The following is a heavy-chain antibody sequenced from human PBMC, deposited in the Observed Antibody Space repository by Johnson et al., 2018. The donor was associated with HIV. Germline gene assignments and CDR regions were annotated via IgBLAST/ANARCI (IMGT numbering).Heavy chain of an antibody. D-gene: IGHD6-6*01. CDR3: ARERPAYSSSSSHAFDI. CDR1: GYSVTGYN. V-gene: IGHV3-23*04. J-gene: IGHJ3*02. CDR2: ISGRGGTT. Sequence: MLLVESGGGVVQPGGSLRLSCAVSGYSVTGYNMNWVRQAPGKGLEWVSAISGRGGTTYYADSVKGRFTISRDNSKNTLYLQMNSLRAEDTAVYYCARERPAYSSSSSHAFDIWGQGKMVTVSS.